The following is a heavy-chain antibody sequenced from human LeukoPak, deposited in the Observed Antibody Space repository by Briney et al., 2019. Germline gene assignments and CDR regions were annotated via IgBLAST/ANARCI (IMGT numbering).Heavy chain of an antibody. Sequence: ASVKVSCKASGYTFTSYGISWVRQAPGQGLEWMGWISAYNGNTTYAQKLQGRVTMTTDTSTSTAYVELRSLRSDDTAGYYRARDYGGATGTTTASFDYWGQGPLVTVSS. V-gene: IGHV1-18*01. D-gene: IGHD1-1*01. CDR2: ISAYNGNT. CDR1: GYTFTSYG. CDR3: ARDYGGATGTTTASFDY. J-gene: IGHJ4*02.